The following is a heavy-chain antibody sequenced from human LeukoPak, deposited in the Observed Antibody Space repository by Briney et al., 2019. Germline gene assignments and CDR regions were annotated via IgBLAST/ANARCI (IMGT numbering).Heavy chain of an antibody. CDR1: GGSISSYY. Sequence: PSETLSLTCTVSGGSISSYYWSWIRQPPGKGLEWIGYIYYSGSTNYNPSLKSRVTISVDTSKNQFSLKLSSVTAADTAVYYCARDRAVGGRKRDYGGLSSGYYFDYWGQGTLVTVSS. D-gene: IGHD4-17*01. J-gene: IGHJ4*02. CDR3: ARDRAVGGRKRDYGGLSSGYYFDY. CDR2: IYYSGST. V-gene: IGHV4-59*01.